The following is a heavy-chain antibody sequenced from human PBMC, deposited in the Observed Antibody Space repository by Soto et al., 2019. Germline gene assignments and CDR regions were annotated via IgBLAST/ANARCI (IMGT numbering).Heavy chain of an antibody. J-gene: IGHJ2*01. V-gene: IGHV4-31*03. CDR3: ARKSVVDWYFDL. D-gene: IGHD2-15*01. CDR1: GGSISSGGYY. CDR2: IYYSGST. Sequence: SETLSLTCTVSGGSISSGGYYWSWIRQHPGKGLEWIGYIYYSGSTYYNPSLKSRVTISVDTSKNQFSLKLSSVTAADTAVYYCARKSVVDWYFDLWGRGTLVTVSS.